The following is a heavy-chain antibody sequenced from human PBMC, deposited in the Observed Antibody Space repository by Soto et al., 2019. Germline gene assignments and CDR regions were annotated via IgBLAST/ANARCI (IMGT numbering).Heavy chain of an antibody. CDR3: ASSKAYDFWSGYPYYYYYYGMDV. Sequence: QVQLVQCGAEVKKPGSSVKVSCKASGGTFSSYAISWVRQAPGQGLEWMGGIIPIFGTANYAQKFQGRVTITADESTSTAYMELSSLRSEDTAVYYCASSKAYDFWSGYPYYYYYYGMDVWGQGTTVTVSS. CDR2: IIPIFGTA. CDR1: GGTFSSYA. V-gene: IGHV1-69*01. D-gene: IGHD3-3*01. J-gene: IGHJ6*02.